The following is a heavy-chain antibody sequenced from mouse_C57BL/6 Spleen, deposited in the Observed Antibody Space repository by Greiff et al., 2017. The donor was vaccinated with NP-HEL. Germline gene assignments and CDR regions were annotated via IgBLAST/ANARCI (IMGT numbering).Heavy chain of an antibody. Sequence: EVQLQQSGPVLVKPGASVKMSCKASGYTFTDYYMNWVKQSHGKSLEWIGVINPYNGGTSYNQKFKGKATLTVDKSSSTAYMELNSLTSEDSAVYYCARLVVEGYFDVWGTGTTVTVSS. D-gene: IGHD1-1*01. V-gene: IGHV1-19*01. CDR3: ARLVVEGYFDV. CDR2: INPYNGGT. J-gene: IGHJ1*03. CDR1: GYTFTDYY.